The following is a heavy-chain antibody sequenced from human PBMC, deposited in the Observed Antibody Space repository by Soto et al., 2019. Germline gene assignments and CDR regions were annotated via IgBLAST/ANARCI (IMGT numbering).Heavy chain of an antibody. Sequence: LSLTCSVSGGSIGSYYWSWIRQPPGKGLEWIGYIYYSGSTNYNPSLKSRVTISVDTSKNQFSLKLSSVTAADTAVYYCARGGSRQIDYWGQGTLVTVSS. D-gene: IGHD3-10*01. J-gene: IGHJ4*02. CDR2: IYYSGST. V-gene: IGHV4-59*08. CDR1: GGSIGSYY. CDR3: ARGGSRQIDY.